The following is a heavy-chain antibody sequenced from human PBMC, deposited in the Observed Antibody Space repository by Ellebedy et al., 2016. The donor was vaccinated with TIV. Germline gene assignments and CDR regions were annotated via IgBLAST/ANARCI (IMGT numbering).Heavy chain of an antibody. CDR3: ARISGGIYMDV. CDR2: IYYSGST. Sequence: MPSETLSLTCTVSGGCISSSSYYWGWIRLPPGKGLEWSGNIYYSGSTYYNPSLQSRVTISVDTSKNQFSLKLRSVTAADTGVYYCARISGGIYMDVWGKGTTVTVSS. J-gene: IGHJ6*04. CDR1: GGCISSSSYY. V-gene: IGHV4-39*07. D-gene: IGHD2-15*01.